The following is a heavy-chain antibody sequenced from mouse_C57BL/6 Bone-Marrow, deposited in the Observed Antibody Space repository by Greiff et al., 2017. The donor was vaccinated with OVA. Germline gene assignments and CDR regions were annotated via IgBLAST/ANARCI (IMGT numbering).Heavy chain of an antibody. CDR1: GFTFSDYG. J-gene: IGHJ3*01. Sequence: VQLKESGGGLVKPGGSLKLSCAASGFTFSDYGMHWVRQAPEKGLEWVAYISSGSSTIYYAATVKGRFTISRDHAKNTLFLQKTSLRSEDTAVYYCARRWLRGFAYWGQGTLVTVSA. V-gene: IGHV5-17*01. CDR3: ARRWLRGFAY. CDR2: ISSGSSTI. D-gene: IGHD2-2*01.